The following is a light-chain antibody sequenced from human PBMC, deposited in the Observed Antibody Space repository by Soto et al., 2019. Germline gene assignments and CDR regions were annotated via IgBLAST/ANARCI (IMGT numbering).Light chain of an antibody. Sequence: DIHMTQSPSTLSASIGDRVTITCRASESVSSWLAWYQQKPGQAPRLLIYAASTLQSGVPSRFSGSGSGTDFTLTISCLQSEDFATYYCQQYYSYPWTFGQGTKVDIK. CDR1: ESVSSW. V-gene: IGKV1-5*01. CDR2: AAS. J-gene: IGKJ1*01. CDR3: QQYYSYPWT.